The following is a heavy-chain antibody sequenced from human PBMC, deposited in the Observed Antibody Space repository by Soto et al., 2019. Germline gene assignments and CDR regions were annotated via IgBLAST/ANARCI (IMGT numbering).Heavy chain of an antibody. D-gene: IGHD3-3*01. V-gene: IGHV3-49*03. CDR2: IRSKAYGGTT. Sequence: GGSLRLSCTASGFTFGDYAMSWFRQAPGKGLEWVGFIRSKAYGGTTEYAASVKGRFTISRDDSKSIAYLQMNSLETEDTAVYYCTRDTYYDFWSGYSEYYYYMDVWGKGTTVTVSS. CDR3: TRDTYYDFWSGYSEYYYYMDV. J-gene: IGHJ6*03. CDR1: GFTFGDYA.